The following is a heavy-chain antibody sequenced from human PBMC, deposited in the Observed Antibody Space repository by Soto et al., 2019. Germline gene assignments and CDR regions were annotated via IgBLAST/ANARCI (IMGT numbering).Heavy chain of an antibody. J-gene: IGHJ4*02. Sequence: EVQLLESGGGLVQPGGSLRLSCAASGFTFSTYGMSWVRQALGKGLEWVSGISGSGGNTYYADSVKGRFTISRDNSKNTLYLQINSLRAEDTAVYYCAKGVRSAYCSGGSCYSFDHWGQGILVTVSS. CDR3: AKGVRSAYCSGGSCYSFDH. CDR1: GFTFSTYG. D-gene: IGHD2-15*01. V-gene: IGHV3-23*01. CDR2: ISGSGGNT.